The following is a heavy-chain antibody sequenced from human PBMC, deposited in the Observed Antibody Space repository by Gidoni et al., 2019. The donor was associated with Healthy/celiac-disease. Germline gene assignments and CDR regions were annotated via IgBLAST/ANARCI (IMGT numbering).Heavy chain of an antibody. Sequence: QVQLVQSGAEVKKPGASVKVSCKASGYPFPSYYMHWVPQAPGQGLEWMGIINPSGGSTSYAQKFQGRVTMTRDTSTSTVYMELSSLRSEDTAVYYCARERGYCSSTSCPRGPGSYYYYGMDVWGQGTTVTVSS. J-gene: IGHJ6*02. V-gene: IGHV1-46*01. CDR2: INPSGGST. D-gene: IGHD2-2*01. CDR1: GYPFPSYY. CDR3: ARERGYCSSTSCPRGPGSYYYYGMDV.